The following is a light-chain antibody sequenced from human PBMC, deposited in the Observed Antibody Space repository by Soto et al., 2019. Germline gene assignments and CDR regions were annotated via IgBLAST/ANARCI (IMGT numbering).Light chain of an antibody. V-gene: IGLV1-44*01. CDR1: SSNIGSNT. CDR2: SNN. J-gene: IGLJ1*01. CDR3: AAWDASLNGPV. Sequence: QPDLTQPTSASGAPGQRGTISCSRSSSNIGSNTVNWFQQLPGTAPKLLIYSNNQRPSGVPDRFSGSKSGTSASLAISGLQSEDEADYYCAAWDASLNGPVFGTGTKVTVL.